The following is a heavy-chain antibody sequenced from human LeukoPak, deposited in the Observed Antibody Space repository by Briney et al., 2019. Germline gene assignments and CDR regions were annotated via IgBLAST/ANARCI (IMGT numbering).Heavy chain of an antibody. CDR3: ARDKSPSSSALDY. V-gene: IGHV3-21*01. CDR2: ISSSSSYI. Sequence: GGSLRLSCAASGFTFSSYGMHWVRQAPGKGLEWVSSISSSSSYIYYADSVKGRFTISRDNSKNTLYLQMNSLRAEDTAVYYCARDKSPSSSALDYWVQGVQVTVSS. J-gene: IGHJ4*02. CDR1: GFTFSSYG. D-gene: IGHD6-6*01.